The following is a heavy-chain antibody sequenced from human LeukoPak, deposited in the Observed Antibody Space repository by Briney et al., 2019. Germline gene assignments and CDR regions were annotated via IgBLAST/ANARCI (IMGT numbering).Heavy chain of an antibody. J-gene: IGHJ2*01. D-gene: IGHD3-22*01. CDR2: INHSGST. V-gene: IGHV4-34*01. CDR1: GGSFSGYY. CDR3: ARGGRYYDSSGYPIPGSFDL. Sequence: SETLSLTCAVYGGSFSGYYWSWIRQPPGKGLEWIGEINHSGSTNYNPSLKSRVTISVDTSKNQFSLKLSSVTAADTAVYYCARGGRYYDSSGYPIPGSFDLWGRGTLVTVSS.